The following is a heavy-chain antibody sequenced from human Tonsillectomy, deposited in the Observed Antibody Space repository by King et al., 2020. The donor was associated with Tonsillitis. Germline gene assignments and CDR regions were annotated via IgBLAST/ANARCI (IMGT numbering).Heavy chain of an antibody. CDR2: IYSGGST. CDR3: ARDQVAVAGTVDY. CDR1: GFTVSSNY. J-gene: IGHJ4*02. V-gene: IGHV3-66*01. Sequence: VQLVESGGGLVQPGGSLRLSCAASGFTVSSNYMNWVRQAPGKGLEWVSVIYSGGSTYYADSVKGRFTISRDNSKNTLYLQMNSLRAEDTAVYYCARDQVAVAGTVDYWGQGTLVTVSS. D-gene: IGHD6-19*01.